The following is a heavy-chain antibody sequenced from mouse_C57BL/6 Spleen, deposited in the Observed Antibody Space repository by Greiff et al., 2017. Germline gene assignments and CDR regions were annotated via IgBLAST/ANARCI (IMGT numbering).Heavy chain of an antibody. CDR3: ARGDYDYDPFAY. J-gene: IGHJ3*01. CDR1: GYAFSSSW. V-gene: IGHV1-82*01. Sequence: QVQLQQSGPELVKPGASVKISCKASGYAFSSSWMNWVKQRPGKGLEWIGRIYPGDGDTNYNGKFKGKATLTADKSSSTAYMQLSSLTSEDSAVYFCARGDYDYDPFAYWGQGTLGTVSA. CDR2: IYPGDGDT. D-gene: IGHD2-4*01.